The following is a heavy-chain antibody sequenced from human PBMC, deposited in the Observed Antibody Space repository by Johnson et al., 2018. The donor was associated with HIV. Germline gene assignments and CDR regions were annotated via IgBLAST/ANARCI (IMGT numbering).Heavy chain of an antibody. Sequence: VQLVESGGGLVQPGGSLRLSCAASGFTFSSYAMSWVRQAPGKGLEWVSVISGSGGRTYYADSVKGRFTISRDNSKNTLYLQMNSLRAEDAAVYYCAKGYSYDSSGYYESGAVDIWGQGTMVTVSS. V-gene: IGHV3-23*04. CDR2: ISGSGGRT. J-gene: IGHJ3*02. CDR3: AKGYSYDSSGYYESGAVDI. CDR1: GFTFSSYA. D-gene: IGHD3-22*01.